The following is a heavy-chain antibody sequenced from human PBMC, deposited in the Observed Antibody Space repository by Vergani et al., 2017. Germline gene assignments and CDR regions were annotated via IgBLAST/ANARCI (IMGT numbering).Heavy chain of an antibody. CDR3: ARRASGSSDY. CDR2: INPSGGAT. D-gene: IGHD1-26*01. J-gene: IGHJ4*02. CDR1: GYTFSNYY. V-gene: IGHV1-46*01. Sequence: QVQLVQSGAEVKKPGASVKISCKASGYTFSNYYIHWFRQAPGQGFEWMGIINPSGGATTYENRFQGRLTMTRDTSTNTVYMDLSVRRSEDTAIYYCARRASGSSDYWGQGTLVTVSP.